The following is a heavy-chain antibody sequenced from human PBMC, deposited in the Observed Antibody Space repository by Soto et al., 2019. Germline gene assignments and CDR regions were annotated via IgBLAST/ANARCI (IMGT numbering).Heavy chain of an antibody. Sequence: QAGGSLRLSCAASGFTFSSYGMHWVRQAPGKGLEWVAVISYDGSNKYYADSVKGRFTISRDNSKNTLYLQMNSLRAEDTAVYYCAKRGSSTTLGWSGHFDYWGQGTLVTVSS. D-gene: IGHD2-2*01. CDR2: ISYDGSNK. CDR3: AKRGSSTTLGWSGHFDY. CDR1: GFTFSSYG. J-gene: IGHJ4*02. V-gene: IGHV3-30*18.